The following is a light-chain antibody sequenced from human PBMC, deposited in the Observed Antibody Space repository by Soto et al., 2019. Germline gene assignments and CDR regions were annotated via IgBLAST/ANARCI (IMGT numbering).Light chain of an antibody. J-gene: IGLJ1*01. Sequence: QSVLTQPASVSGSPGQSVTISCTGTSSDIGSYNRVSWYQQPPGKAPKLIIYEVNNRPSGVSNRFSGSKSGNTASLTISGLQAEDEADYYCNSYTSSSSSVFGTGTKVTVL. CDR2: EVN. V-gene: IGLV2-18*02. CDR1: SSDIGSYNR. CDR3: NSYTSSSSSV.